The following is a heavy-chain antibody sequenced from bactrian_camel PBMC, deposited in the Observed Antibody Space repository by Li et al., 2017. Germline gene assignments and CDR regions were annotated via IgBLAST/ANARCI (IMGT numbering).Heavy chain of an antibody. CDR2: VSPGGVSS. CDR1: GYTYDTYC. Sequence: QLVESGGGSVQAGGSLRLSCAARGYTYDTYCMGWFRQAPGKEREGVAAVSPGGVSSVYADSVKGRFTASLNAVTNTLYLQMNDLRPEDTAMYYCSTNSYARRPETQGTQVTVS. V-gene: IGHV3S28*01. D-gene: IGHD1*01. J-gene: IGHJ4*01.